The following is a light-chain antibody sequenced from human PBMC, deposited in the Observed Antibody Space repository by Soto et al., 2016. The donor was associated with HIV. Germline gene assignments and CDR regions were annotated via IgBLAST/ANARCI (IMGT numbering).Light chain of an antibody. CDR1: QSLLHSNGYYY. V-gene: IGKV2-28*01. CDR3: MQALQTPLT. Sequence: DIVMTQSPLTLPVTPGESASISCRSSQSLLHSNGYYYLTWYLQKPGQSPRLLMYLGSTRASWAPDRFSGSGSGTDFTLKISRVEADDIGVYYCMQALQTPLTF. J-gene: IGKJ5*01. CDR2: LGS.